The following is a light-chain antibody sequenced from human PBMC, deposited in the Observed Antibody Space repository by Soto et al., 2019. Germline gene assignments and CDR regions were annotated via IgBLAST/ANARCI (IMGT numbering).Light chain of an antibody. CDR3: SSYAGSSNV. CDR1: SSDVGAYIH. CDR2: EVN. V-gene: IGLV2-8*01. J-gene: IGLJ1*01. Sequence: QSVLTQPPSASGSPGQSVTISCTGTSSDVGAYIHVSWYQQHPGKAPKLIIYEVNKRPSGVPDRFSGSKSGNTASLTVSGLQAEDEADYYCSSYAGSSNVFGTGTKLTVL.